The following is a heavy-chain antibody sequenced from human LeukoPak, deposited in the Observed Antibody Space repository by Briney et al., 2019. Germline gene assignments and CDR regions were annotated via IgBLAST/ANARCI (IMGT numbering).Heavy chain of an antibody. CDR2: IYPGDSDT. V-gene: IGHV5-51*01. CDR3: ARGSMRQFDY. CDR1: GYNFTTYW. J-gene: IGHJ4*02. Sequence: GESLKISCKGSGYNFTTYWIGWVRQMPGKGLEWMGIIYPGDSDTRYSPSFQGQVTISADKSITTAYLQWSSLKASHTAMYYCARGSMRQFDYWGQGALVTVSS.